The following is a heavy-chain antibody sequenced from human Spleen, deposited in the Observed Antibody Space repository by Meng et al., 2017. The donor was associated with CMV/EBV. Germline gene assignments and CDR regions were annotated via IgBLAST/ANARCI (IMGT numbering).Heavy chain of an antibody. D-gene: IGHD6-13*01. CDR2: INPNNGGT. J-gene: IGHJ6*02. Sequence: ASVKVSCKASGYAFTGYYMHWVRQAPGQGLEWMGWINPNNGGTNYAQKFQGRLTMTRDTSTNTVNMKLSSLRSEDTALYYCARVGYETSSWEIDYYYYYGMDVWGQGTTVTVSS. CDR1: GYAFTGYY. V-gene: IGHV1-2*02. CDR3: ARVGYETSSWEIDYYYYYGMDV.